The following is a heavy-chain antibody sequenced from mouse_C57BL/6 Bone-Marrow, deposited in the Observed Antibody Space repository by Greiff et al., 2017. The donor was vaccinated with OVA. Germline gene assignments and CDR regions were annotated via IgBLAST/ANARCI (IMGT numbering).Heavy chain of an antibody. J-gene: IGHJ3*01. CDR1: GFSLTSYG. CDR3: ARNYDGYYVAWFAY. Sequence: VKLVESGPGLVQPSQSLSITCTVSGFSLTSYGVHWVRQSPGKGLEWLGVIWSGGSTDYNAAFISRLSISKDNSKSQVFFKMNSLQADDTAIYYCARNYDGYYVAWFAYWGQGTLVTVSA. CDR2: IWSGGST. D-gene: IGHD2-3*01. V-gene: IGHV2-2*01.